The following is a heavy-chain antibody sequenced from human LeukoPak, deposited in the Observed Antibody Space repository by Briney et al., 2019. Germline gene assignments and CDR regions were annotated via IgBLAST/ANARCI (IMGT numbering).Heavy chain of an antibody. CDR1: GYTFTDYN. CDR3: ASGQYEDYYYGMDV. CDR2: ISAYNGNT. Sequence: ASVKVSCKASGYTFTDYNIHWVRQAPGQGLEWMGWISAYNGNTNYAQKLQGRVTMTTDTSTSTAYMELRSLRSDDTAVYYCASGQYEDYYYGMDVWGQGTTVTVSS. D-gene: IGHD4-11*01. V-gene: IGHV1-18*04. J-gene: IGHJ6*02.